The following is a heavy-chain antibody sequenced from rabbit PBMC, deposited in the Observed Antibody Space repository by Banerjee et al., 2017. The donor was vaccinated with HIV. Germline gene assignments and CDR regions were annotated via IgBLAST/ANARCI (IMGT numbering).Heavy chain of an antibody. D-gene: IGHD2-1*01. V-gene: IGHV1S40*01. Sequence: QSLEESGGDLVKPGASLTLTCTASGFILSSYWMCWVRQAPGKGLEWIGCIYTGRGKTYCASWAKGRFTISKTSSTTVTLQMTSLTDADTATYFCTRNDGGNLWGPGPLVPVS. CDR1: GFILSSYW. CDR2: IYTGRGKT. CDR3: TRNDGGNL. J-gene: IGHJ4*01.